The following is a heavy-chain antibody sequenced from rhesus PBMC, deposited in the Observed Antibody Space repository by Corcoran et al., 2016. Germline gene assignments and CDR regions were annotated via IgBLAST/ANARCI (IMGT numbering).Heavy chain of an antibody. V-gene: IGHV4-165*02. CDR1: GGSISGYY. J-gene: IGHJ4*01. CDR2: VVGSSVSP. Sequence: QVQLQESGPGLVKLSETLSLTCAVSGGSISGYYGNWIRQPPGKRLECIGYVVGSSVSPDRHPSLQSRVPVSTAPSKNQFSLRLGSGPAADTAVYYCATRSGGFDYWGQGVLVTVSS. D-gene: IGHD6-37*01. CDR3: ATRSGGFDY.